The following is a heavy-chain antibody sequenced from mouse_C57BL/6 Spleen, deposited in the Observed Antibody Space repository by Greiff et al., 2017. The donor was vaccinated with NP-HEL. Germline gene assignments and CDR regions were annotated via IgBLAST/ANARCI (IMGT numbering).Heavy chain of an antibody. CDR2: IHPNSGST. CDR1: GYTFTSYW. D-gene: IGHD2-3*01. V-gene: IGHV1-64*01. J-gene: IGHJ2*01. Sequence: QVQLQQPGAELVKPGASVKLSCKASGYTFTSYWMHWVKQRPGQGLEWIGMIHPNSGSTNYNEKFKSKATLTVDKSSSTAYMQLGSLTSEDSAVYYCARWLLLPFDYWGQGTTLTVSS. CDR3: ARWLLLPFDY.